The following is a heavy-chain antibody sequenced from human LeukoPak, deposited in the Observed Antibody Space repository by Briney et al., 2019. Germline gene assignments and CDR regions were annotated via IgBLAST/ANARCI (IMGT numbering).Heavy chain of an antibody. Sequence: SETLSLTCSVSGASISSDYWSWIRQPPGKGLEWIGDIDYSGSTKYNPSLKSRVTISLDMSKNHFSLKLSSVTAANAAVYYCARRIASARRIASSGKGFDYWGQGTLVTVSS. D-gene: IGHD6-13*01. CDR1: GASISSDY. CDR3: ARRIASARRIASSGKGFDY. J-gene: IGHJ4*02. CDR2: IDYSGST. V-gene: IGHV4-59*01.